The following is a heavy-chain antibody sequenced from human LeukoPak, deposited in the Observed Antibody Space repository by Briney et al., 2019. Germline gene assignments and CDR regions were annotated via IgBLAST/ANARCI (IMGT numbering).Heavy chain of an antibody. CDR2: VYYTGST. J-gene: IGHJ4*02. CDR3: ARHRGRYYDSGSYYYFDY. CDR1: GGSISSSGYY. Sequence: SETLSLTCTVSGGSISSSGYYWGWIRQPPGEGLEWVGSVYYTGSTFYNPSLKSRVTTSVDTSKNHFSLNLSSVTAADTAVYYCARHRGRYYDSGSYYYFDYWGQGTLVTVSP. V-gene: IGHV4-39*02. D-gene: IGHD3-10*01.